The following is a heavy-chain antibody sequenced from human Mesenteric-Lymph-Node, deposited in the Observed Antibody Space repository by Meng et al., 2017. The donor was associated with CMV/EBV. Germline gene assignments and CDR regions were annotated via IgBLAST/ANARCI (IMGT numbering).Heavy chain of an antibody. Sequence: SLKISCAASGFTFDDYAMHWVRQAPGKGLEWASGISWNSGSIGYADSVKGRFTISRDNAKNSLYLQMNSLRAEDTAVYYCARDDWVRGAVDVWGQGTTVTVSS. D-gene: IGHD3-10*01. J-gene: IGHJ6*02. CDR3: ARDDWVRGAVDV. CDR2: ISWNSGSI. CDR1: GFTFDDYA. V-gene: IGHV3-9*01.